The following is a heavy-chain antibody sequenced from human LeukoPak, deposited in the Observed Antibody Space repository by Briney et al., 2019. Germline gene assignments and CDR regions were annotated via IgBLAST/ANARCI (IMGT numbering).Heavy chain of an antibody. CDR3: VPKGNEGY. CDR1: GFTFSAYH. J-gene: IGHJ4*02. CDR2: ISPNGGST. D-gene: IGHD1-1*01. V-gene: IGHV3-64D*06. Sequence: PGGSLRLSRAASGFTFSAYHINWVRQAPGKGLEYVSAISPNGGSTYYADSVKGRFTISRDNSKNTLYLQMSSLRVEDTAVYYCVPKGNEGYWGQGTLVTVSS.